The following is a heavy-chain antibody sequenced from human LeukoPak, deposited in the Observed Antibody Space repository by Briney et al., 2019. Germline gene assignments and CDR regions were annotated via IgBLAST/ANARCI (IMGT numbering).Heavy chain of an antibody. D-gene: IGHD2-2*01. V-gene: IGHV5-51*01. CDR3: ATPYPREYCSSTTCYFNY. Sequence: GESLKISCKVSGYSFATYWIGWVRQMPGKGLEWMGIIYPDDSDTRYSPSFQGQVTISADKSISTAYLQWSSLKASDTAMYYCATPYPREYCSSTTCYFNYWGQGTLVTVSS. CDR1: GYSFATYW. CDR2: IYPDDSDT. J-gene: IGHJ4*02.